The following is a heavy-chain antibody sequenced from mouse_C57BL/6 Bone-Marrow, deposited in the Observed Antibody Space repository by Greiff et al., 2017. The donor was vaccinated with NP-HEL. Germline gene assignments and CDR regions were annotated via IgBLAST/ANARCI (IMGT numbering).Heavy chain of an antibody. Sequence: QVQLQQPGAELVMPGASVKLSCKASGYTFTSYWMHWVTQRPGQGLEWIGEIDPSDSYTNYNQKFKGKSTLTVDKSSSTAYMQLSSLTSEDSAVYYCARGYYGSSSAYWGQGTLVTVSA. CDR3: ARGYYGSSSAY. V-gene: IGHV1-69*01. CDR2: IDPSDSYT. D-gene: IGHD1-1*01. J-gene: IGHJ3*01. CDR1: GYTFTSYW.